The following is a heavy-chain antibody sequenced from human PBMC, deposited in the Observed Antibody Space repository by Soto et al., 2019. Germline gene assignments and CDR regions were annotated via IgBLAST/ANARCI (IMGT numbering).Heavy chain of an antibody. J-gene: IGHJ6*02. CDR1: GFTFSSYA. Sequence: PVGSLRLSCAASGFTFSSYAMSWVRQAPGKGLEWVSAISGSGGSTYYADSVKGRFTISRDNSKNTLYLQMNSLRAEDTAVYYCAKYCTSTSCHSPHYYCMDVWGQGTTVTVSS. CDR3: AKYCTSTSCHSPHYYCMDV. D-gene: IGHD2-2*02. V-gene: IGHV3-23*01. CDR2: ISGSGGST.